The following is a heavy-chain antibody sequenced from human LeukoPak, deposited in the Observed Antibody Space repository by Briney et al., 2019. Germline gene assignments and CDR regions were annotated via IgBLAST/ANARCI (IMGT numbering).Heavy chain of an antibody. CDR1: GGSISSYY. D-gene: IGHD2-8*01. Sequence: PSETLSLTCTVSGGSISSYYWSWIRQPPGKGLEWIGYIYTSGSTNYNPSLKSRVTISVDTSKNQFSLNLSSVTAADTAVYYCARMYGNFVWFDPWGQGTLVTVSS. CDR3: ARMYGNFVWFDP. V-gene: IGHV4-4*09. CDR2: IYTSGST. J-gene: IGHJ5*02.